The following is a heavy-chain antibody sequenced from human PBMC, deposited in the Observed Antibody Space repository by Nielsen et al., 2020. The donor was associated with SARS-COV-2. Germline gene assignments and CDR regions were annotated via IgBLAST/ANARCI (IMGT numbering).Heavy chain of an antibody. D-gene: IGHD3-10*01. CDR2: IYSGGST. J-gene: IGHJ4*02. CDR3: ARGGKLWFGEYGVTPFDY. CDR1: GFTVSSNY. V-gene: IGHV3-53*04. Sequence: GESLKISCAASGFTVSSNYMSWVRQAPGKGLEWVSVIYSGGSTYYADSVKGRFTISRHNSKNTLYLQMNSLRAEDTAVYYCARGGKLWFGEYGVTPFDYWGQGTLVTVSS.